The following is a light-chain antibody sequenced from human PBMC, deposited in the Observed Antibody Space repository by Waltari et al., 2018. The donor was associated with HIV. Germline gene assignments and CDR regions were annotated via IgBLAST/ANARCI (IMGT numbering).Light chain of an antibody. V-gene: IGKV1-39*01. CDR2: AAS. CDR3: QQSYSTPQT. CDR1: QNIRKY. J-gene: IGKJ1*01. Sequence: DIQMTQYPSSLSASVGDRVTITCRASQNIRKYLNWYQQKPGKTPELLVFAASNLQSGVPSRFRGSGSGTDFTLTISSLQREDFATYYCQQSYSTPQTFGQGTKVEIK.